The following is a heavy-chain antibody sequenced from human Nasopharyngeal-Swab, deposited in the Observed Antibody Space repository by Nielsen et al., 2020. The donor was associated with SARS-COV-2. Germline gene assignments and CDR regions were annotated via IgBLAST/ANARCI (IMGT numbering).Heavy chain of an antibody. D-gene: IGHD6-19*01. CDR3: ARYQWLVHYFDY. V-gene: IGHV1-18*01. J-gene: IGHJ4*02. CDR2: ISANNGNT. Sequence: WVRQAPGQGLEWVGWISANNGNTNYAQKFRGRVTMTTDTSTSTAYMELRSLRSDDTAIYYCARYQWLVHYFDYWGQGTLVTVSS.